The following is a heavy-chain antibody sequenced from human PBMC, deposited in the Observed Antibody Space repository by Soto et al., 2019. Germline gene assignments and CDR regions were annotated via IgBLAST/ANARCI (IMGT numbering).Heavy chain of an antibody. CDR3: ARGYCTSASCYPNWFGH. V-gene: IGHV3-7*03. Sequence: PXGSLRLSCAASGFTLSNYWMSWVRQAPGKGLEWVANIKLDGSEEYYVDSVKGRFTISRDNAKNSLYLQMNSLRAEDTAVYYCARGYCTSASCYPNWFGHWGQGTLVTVSS. J-gene: IGHJ5*02. D-gene: IGHD2-2*01. CDR2: IKLDGSEE. CDR1: GFTLSNYW.